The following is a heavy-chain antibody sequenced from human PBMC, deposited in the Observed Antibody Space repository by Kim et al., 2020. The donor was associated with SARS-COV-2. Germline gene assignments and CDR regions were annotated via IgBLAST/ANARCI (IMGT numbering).Heavy chain of an antibody. J-gene: IGHJ5*02. V-gene: IGHV3-23*01. Sequence: GGSLRLSCEASGFTLTSYGMSWVRQAPGKGLEWVSAIGHSGNTYYADSVKGRFTISRDNSKNKLYLQMNSLRAEDTAVYYCPKGDDSAWCDHWGQGTLVTVSS. CDR1: GFTLTSYG. CDR2: IGHSGNT. D-gene: IGHD3-9*01. CDR3: PKGDDSAWCDH.